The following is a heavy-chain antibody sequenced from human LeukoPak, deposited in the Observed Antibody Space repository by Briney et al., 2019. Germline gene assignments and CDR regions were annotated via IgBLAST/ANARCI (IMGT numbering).Heavy chain of an antibody. CDR2: IYHSGST. J-gene: IGHJ3*02. D-gene: IGHD5-18*01. V-gene: IGHV4-39*07. Sequence: SETLSLTCTVSGGSISSSSYYWGWIRQPPGKGLEWIGSIYHSGSTNYNPSLKSRVTVSVDKSKNQFSLKLTSVTAADTAVYYCAVYSYGSGAFDIWGQGTMVTVSS. CDR1: GGSISSSSYY. CDR3: AVYSYGSGAFDI.